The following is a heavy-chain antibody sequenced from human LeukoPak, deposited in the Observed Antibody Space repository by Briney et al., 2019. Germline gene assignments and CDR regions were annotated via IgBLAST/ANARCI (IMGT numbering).Heavy chain of an antibody. J-gene: IGHJ4*02. Sequence: SETLSLTCTVSGGSISSGGYYWSWIRQHPGKGLEWIGYIYYSGSTYYNPPLKSRVTISVDTSKNQFSLKLSSVTAADTAVYYCARLESTKGDLDYWGQGTLVTVSS. CDR2: IYYSGST. CDR1: GGSISSGGYY. CDR3: ARLESTKGDLDY. V-gene: IGHV4-31*03. D-gene: IGHD1-26*01.